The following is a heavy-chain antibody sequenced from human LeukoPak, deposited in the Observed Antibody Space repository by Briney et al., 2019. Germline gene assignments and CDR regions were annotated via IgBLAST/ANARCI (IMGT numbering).Heavy chain of an antibody. CDR1: GFTFSDYY. CDR2: IKQDGSEK. J-gene: IGHJ4*02. V-gene: IGHV3-7*01. D-gene: IGHD1-26*01. Sequence: GGSLRLSCAASGFTFSDYYMSWVRQAPGKGLEWVANIKQDGSEKYYVDSVKGRFTISRANAKNSLYLQMNSLRAEDTAVYYCARGGSYYASDYWGQGTLVTVSS. CDR3: ARGGSYYASDY.